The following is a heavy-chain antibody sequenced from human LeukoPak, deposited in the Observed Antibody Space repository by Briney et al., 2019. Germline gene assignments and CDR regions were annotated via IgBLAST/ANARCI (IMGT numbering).Heavy chain of an antibody. Sequence: SVKVSCKASGGTFSSYAISWVRQAPGQGLEWMGGIIPIFGTANYAQKFQGRVTITTDESTSTAYMELSSLGSEDTAVYYCARESVRIAAAERGYFDYWGQGTLVTVSS. CDR3: ARESVRIAAAERGYFDY. CDR1: GGTFSSYA. J-gene: IGHJ4*02. CDR2: IIPIFGTA. V-gene: IGHV1-69*05. D-gene: IGHD6-13*01.